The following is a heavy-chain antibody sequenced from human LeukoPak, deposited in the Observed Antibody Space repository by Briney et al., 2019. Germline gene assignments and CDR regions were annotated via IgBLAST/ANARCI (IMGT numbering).Heavy chain of an antibody. V-gene: IGHV4-61*02. Sequence: KPSQTLSLTCTVSGGSISSGSYYWSWIRQPAGKGLEWIGRIYTSGSTNYNPSLKSRVTISVDTSKNQFSLKLSSVTAADTAVYYCARVSFNGRNDYWGQGTLVTVSS. CDR2: IYTSGST. CDR3: ARVSFNGRNDY. J-gene: IGHJ4*02. CDR1: GGSISSGSYY.